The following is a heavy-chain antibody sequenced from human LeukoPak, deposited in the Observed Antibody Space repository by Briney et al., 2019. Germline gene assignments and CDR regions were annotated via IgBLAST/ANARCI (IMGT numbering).Heavy chain of an antibody. V-gene: IGHV3-23*01. J-gene: IGHJ4*02. CDR3: AKRNNLDYGDFDY. Sequence: GGPLRLSCAASGFTFSSYAMSWVRQAPGKGLEWVSAISGSGGSTYYADSVKGRFTISRDNSKNTLYLQMNSLRAEGTAEYYCAKRNNLDYGDFDYWGQGTLVTVSS. D-gene: IGHD4-17*01. CDR1: GFTFSSYA. CDR2: ISGSGGST.